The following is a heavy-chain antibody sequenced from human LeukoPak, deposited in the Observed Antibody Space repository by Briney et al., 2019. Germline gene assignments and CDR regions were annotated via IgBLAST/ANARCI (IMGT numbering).Heavy chain of an antibody. J-gene: IGHJ3*02. CDR1: GFTVSSNS. Sequence: PGGSLRLSCAASGFTVSSNSMSWVRQAPGKGLEWVSVIYSGGSTYYADSVKGRFTISRDNSKNTLYLQMNSLRAEDTAVYYCARDVAMIPDAFDIWGQGTMVTVSS. CDR3: ARDVAMIPDAFDI. CDR2: IYSGGST. V-gene: IGHV3-66*01. D-gene: IGHD3-22*01.